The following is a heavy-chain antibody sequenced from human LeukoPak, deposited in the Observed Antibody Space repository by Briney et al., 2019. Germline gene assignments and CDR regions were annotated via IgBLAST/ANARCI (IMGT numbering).Heavy chain of an antibody. CDR3: ARTRGYTYGYGDY. D-gene: IGHD5-18*01. J-gene: IGHJ4*02. CDR1: GGTFSSYA. CDR2: IIPIFGTA. Sequence: GASVKVSFKASGGTFSSYAISWVRQSPGQGLEWMGGIIPIFGTANYAQKFQGRVTITADESTSTAYMELSSLRSEDTAVYYCARTRGYTYGYGDYWGQGTLVTVSS. V-gene: IGHV1-69*13.